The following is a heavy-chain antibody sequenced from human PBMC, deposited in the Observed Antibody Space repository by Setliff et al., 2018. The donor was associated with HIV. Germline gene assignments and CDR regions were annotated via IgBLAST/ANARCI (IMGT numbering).Heavy chain of an antibody. Sequence: PVGSLRLSCAASGSTFSSYWMSWVRQAPGKGLEWVANIKQDGSEKYYVDSVKGRFTISRDNAKNSLYLQMNSLRAEDTAVYYCAREGGRWQLVFFDYRGQGTLVTVSS. CDR2: IKQDGSEK. J-gene: IGHJ4*02. CDR1: GSTFSSYW. D-gene: IGHD6-6*01. V-gene: IGHV3-7*01. CDR3: AREGGRWQLVFFDY.